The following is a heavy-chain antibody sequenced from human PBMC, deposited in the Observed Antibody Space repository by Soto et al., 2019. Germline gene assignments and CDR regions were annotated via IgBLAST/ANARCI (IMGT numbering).Heavy chain of an antibody. V-gene: IGHV1-46*02. CDR2: INPSGGST. Sequence: GAPVEVCCEACGYTLNSYYMHWVRQSPGQGLEWMRIINPSGGSTSYAQKFQGRVTMTRDTSTSTVYMELSSLRSEDTAVYYCARDWSGSSPYYYYGMDVWGQGPTVTV. D-gene: IGHD3-3*01. CDR3: ARDWSGSSPYYYYGMDV. J-gene: IGHJ6*02. CDR1: GYTLNSYY.